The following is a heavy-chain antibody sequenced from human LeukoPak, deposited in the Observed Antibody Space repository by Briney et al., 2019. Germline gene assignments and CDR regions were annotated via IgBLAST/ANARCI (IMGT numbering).Heavy chain of an antibody. J-gene: IGHJ4*02. D-gene: IGHD3-9*01. CDR3: AKDRLFLTGYYDY. Sequence: PGGSLRLSCAASRFTFSSYAMNWVRQAPGKGLEWVSVISGSGHSTYYADSMKGRFTISRDNSKNTLYLQMNSLRAEDTAVYYCAKDRLFLTGYYDYWGQGTLVTVSS. V-gene: IGHV3-23*01. CDR2: ISGSGHST. CDR1: RFTFSSYA.